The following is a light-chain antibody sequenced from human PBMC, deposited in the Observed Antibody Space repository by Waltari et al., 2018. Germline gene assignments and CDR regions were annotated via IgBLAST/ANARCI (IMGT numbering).Light chain of an antibody. J-gene: IGKJ3*01. CDR3: QHLTA. CDR2: DAS. Sequence: AIQLTQSPSSLAASVGDRVTITCRASPGISSAVAWYQQKPGKVPNLLIYDASRLERGVPSRFSGSTSGTDFTLTISSLQPEDFATYYCQHLTAFGPGTKVDI. V-gene: IGKV1-13*02. CDR1: PGISSA.